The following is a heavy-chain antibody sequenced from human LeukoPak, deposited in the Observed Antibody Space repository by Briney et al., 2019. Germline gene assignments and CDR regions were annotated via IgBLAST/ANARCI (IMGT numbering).Heavy chain of an antibody. J-gene: IGHJ4*02. Sequence: SVKVSCKASGGTFSSYAISWVRQAPGQGLEWMGRIIPILGIANYAQKFQGRVTITADESTSTAYMELSSLRSEDTAVYYCARETADNHGGNRNFDYWGQGTLVTVSS. V-gene: IGHV1-69*04. CDR1: GGTFSSYA. D-gene: IGHD4-23*01. CDR2: IIPILGIA. CDR3: ARETADNHGGNRNFDY.